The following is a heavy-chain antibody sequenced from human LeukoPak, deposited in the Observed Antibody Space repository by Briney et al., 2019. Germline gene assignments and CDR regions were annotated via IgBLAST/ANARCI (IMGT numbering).Heavy chain of an antibody. J-gene: IGHJ4*02. CDR3: ARGGELILDYYFDY. CDR1: GESFSGNF. V-gene: IGHV4-34*01. CDR2: IDNNGIT. Sequence: SETLSLTCAVSGESFSGNFWTWIRQSPGKGLEWIGEIDNNGITNYNPSLKSRVTMSVDTTRKRFSLRLTSESAADTGVYYCARGGELILDYYFDYWGQGTLVTVSS. D-gene: IGHD3-16*01.